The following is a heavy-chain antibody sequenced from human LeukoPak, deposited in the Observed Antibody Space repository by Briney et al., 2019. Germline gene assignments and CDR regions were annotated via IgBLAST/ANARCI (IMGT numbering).Heavy chain of an antibody. V-gene: IGHV1-46*01. CDR2: INPSGGST. J-gene: IGHJ5*02. Sequence: ASVRVSCKASGYTFTLYYMHWVRQAPGQGLEWMGTINPSGGSTHYAQRFQGRVTMTRDTSTCTVDMELSSLRSEDTAVYYCARGYCSSTSCYAWFDPWGQGTLVTVSS. D-gene: IGHD2-2*01. CDR3: ARGYCSSTSCYAWFDP. CDR1: GYTFTLYY.